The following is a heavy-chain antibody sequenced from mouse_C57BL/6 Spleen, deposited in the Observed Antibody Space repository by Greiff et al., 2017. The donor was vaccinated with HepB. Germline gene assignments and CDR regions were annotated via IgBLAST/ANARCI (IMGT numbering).Heavy chain of an antibody. Sequence: QVQLQQSGPELVKPGASVKISCKASGYAFSSSWMNWVKQRPGKGLEWIGRIYPGDGDTNYNGKFKGKATLTADKSSSTAYMQLSSLTSEDSAIYFCASSADYSNLYYAMDYWGQGTSVTVSS. V-gene: IGHV1-82*01. CDR2: IYPGDGDT. CDR1: GYAFSSSW. J-gene: IGHJ4*01. D-gene: IGHD2-5*01. CDR3: ASSADYSNLYYAMDY.